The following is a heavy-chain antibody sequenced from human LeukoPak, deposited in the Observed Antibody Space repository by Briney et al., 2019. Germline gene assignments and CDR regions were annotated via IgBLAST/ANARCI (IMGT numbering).Heavy chain of an antibody. D-gene: IGHD6-19*01. CDR2: INPNSGGT. V-gene: IGHV1-2*02. CDR1: GYSFTDYY. Sequence: ASVKVSCRASGYSFTDYYIHWVRRAPGQGLEWMGWINPNSGGTNFAQKFQGRVTMTSDPSITTAYMDLSRLRSDDTAVYYYAKNREYSNGWYLLDFWGQGTLVTVSS. J-gene: IGHJ4*02. CDR3: AKNREYSNGWYLLDF.